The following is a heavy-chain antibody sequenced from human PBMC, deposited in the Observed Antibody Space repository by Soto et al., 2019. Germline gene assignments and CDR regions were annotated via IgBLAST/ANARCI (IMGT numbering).Heavy chain of an antibody. CDR2: IYYSGST. D-gene: IGHD6-19*01. Sequence: SETLSLTCTVSGGSISSSSYYWGWIRQPPGKGLEWIGSIYYSGSTYYNPSLKSRVTISVDTSKNQFSLKLSSVTAADTAVYYCARHNPSLYSSGSSAIDYWGQGTLVTVSS. V-gene: IGHV4-39*01. CDR1: GGSISSSSYY. CDR3: ARHNPSLYSSGSSAIDY. J-gene: IGHJ4*02.